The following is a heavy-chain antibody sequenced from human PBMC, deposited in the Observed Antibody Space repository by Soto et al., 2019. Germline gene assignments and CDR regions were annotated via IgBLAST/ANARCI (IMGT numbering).Heavy chain of an antibody. Sequence: EVQLVESGGGLVQPGGSLRLSCAASGFTFSSYGMNWVRQAPGKGLEWVSYISSSTTIYYADSVKGQFTISRDNAKNSLYLQMNSLRDEDTAVYYCARSLVRNARFGYWGQGTLVTVSS. J-gene: IGHJ4*02. V-gene: IGHV3-48*02. CDR2: ISSSTTI. CDR3: ARSLVRNARFGY. CDR1: GFTFSSYG. D-gene: IGHD1-1*01.